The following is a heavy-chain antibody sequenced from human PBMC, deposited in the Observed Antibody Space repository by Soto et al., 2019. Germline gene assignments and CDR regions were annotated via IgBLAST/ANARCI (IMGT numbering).Heavy chain of an antibody. Sequence: EVQLVESGGGLVQLGGSRRLSCAASGFTFSSFWMTWVRQAPGKGLEWVANIKQDGSEKYYVDSVKGRFTISRDNARNSLLLEMKSLRSEDTAVYSCVRDRSGSYLEGFDYWGQGTLVTVSS. J-gene: IGHJ4*02. CDR1: GFTFSSFW. V-gene: IGHV3-7*01. CDR2: IKQDGSEK. CDR3: VRDRSGSYLEGFDY. D-gene: IGHD1-26*01.